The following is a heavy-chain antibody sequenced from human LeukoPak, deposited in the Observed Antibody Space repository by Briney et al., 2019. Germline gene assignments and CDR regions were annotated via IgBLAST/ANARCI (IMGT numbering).Heavy chain of an antibody. CDR3: ASGLVATDPPFDY. D-gene: IGHD5-12*01. V-gene: IGHV1-2*02. Sequence: ASVKVSCKASGYTFTGYYMHWVRQAPGQGLEWMGWINPNSGGTNYAQKFQGRVTMTWDTSISTAYMELSRLRSDDTAVYYCASGLVATDPPFDYWGQGTLVTVSS. CDR1: GYTFTGYY. J-gene: IGHJ4*02. CDR2: INPNSGGT.